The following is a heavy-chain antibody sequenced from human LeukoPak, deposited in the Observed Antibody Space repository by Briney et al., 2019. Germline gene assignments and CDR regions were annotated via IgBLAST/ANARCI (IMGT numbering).Heavy chain of an antibody. CDR3: ARGYLWNWGNYYYYYGMDV. V-gene: IGHV4-4*07. CDR2: IYTSGST. CDR1: GGSISSYY. J-gene: IGHJ6*02. Sequence: SETLSLTCTVSGGSISSYYWSWIRQPAGKGLEWIGRIYTSGSTNYNPSLKSRVTMSVDTSKNQFSLKLSSVTAADTAVYYCARGYLWNWGNYYYYYGMDVWGQGTTATVSS. D-gene: IGHD7-27*01.